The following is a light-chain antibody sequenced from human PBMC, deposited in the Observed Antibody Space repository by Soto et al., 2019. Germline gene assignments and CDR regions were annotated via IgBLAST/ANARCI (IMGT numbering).Light chain of an antibody. CDR2: DAS. J-gene: IGKJ3*01. Sequence: DIQMTQSPSSLSASVGDRVTITCQASQDISNYLHWYQQKPGKAPKLVISDASNLETGAPSRFSGSGSGTDFTFTISSLQPEDIGTYFCQQYDNLPLSFGPGTTVEI. CDR1: QDISNY. V-gene: IGKV1-33*01. CDR3: QQYDNLPLS.